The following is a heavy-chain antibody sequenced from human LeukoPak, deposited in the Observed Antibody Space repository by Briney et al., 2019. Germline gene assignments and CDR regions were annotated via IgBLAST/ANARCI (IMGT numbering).Heavy chain of an antibody. CDR1: GFTFSSYG. Sequence: GGTLRLSCAASGFTFSSYGMSWVRQAPGKGLEWVSAISGSGGSTYYADSVKGRFTISRDNSKNTLYLQMNSLRAEDTAVYYCARDIVVVVAAIGFPMDVWGKGTTVTISS. D-gene: IGHD2-15*01. V-gene: IGHV3-23*01. CDR3: ARDIVVVVAAIGFPMDV. CDR2: ISGSGGST. J-gene: IGHJ6*04.